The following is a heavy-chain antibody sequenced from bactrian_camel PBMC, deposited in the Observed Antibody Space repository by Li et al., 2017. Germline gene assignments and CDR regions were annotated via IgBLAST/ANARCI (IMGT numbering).Heavy chain of an antibody. D-gene: IGHD7*01. CDR1: ACGFDASAYTIL. CDR3: ITFFSRAGGTYLADADFGY. J-gene: IGHJ6*01. CDR2: INGNSRNT. Sequence: VQLVESGGGSVQAGGSLRLSCVASACGFDASAYTILMGWFRQAPGKGLEWVSSINGNSRNTHYADSVKGRFTISRDNAKTTMYLQMNSLKPDDTAVYYCITFFSRAGGTYLADADFGYWGQGTQVTVS. V-gene: IGHV3S2*01.